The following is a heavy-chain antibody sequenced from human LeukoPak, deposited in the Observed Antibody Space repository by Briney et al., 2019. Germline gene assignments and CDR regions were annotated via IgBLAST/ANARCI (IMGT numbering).Heavy chain of an antibody. V-gene: IGHV1-69*13. Sequence: SVKVSCKASGGTFSSYAISWVRQAPGQGLEWMGGIIPIFGTANYAQKFQGRVTITADESTSTAYMELSSLRSEDTAVYYCARDRPPDPHGPLDAFDIWGQGTMVTVSS. J-gene: IGHJ3*02. CDR3: ARDRPPDPHGPLDAFDI. CDR2: IIPIFGTA. CDR1: GGTFSSYA.